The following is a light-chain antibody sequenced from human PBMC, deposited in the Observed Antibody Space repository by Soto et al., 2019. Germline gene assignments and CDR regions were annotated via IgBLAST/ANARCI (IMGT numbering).Light chain of an antibody. CDR3: QQYTSSLIT. J-gene: IGKJ5*01. Sequence: EIVMTQSPATLSVSPGERATLSCRASQSVSSNLAWYQQKPGQAPRLLIYGASTRATGIPDRFSGSGSGTDFTLTISRLEPEDFAVYYCQQYTSSLITFGQGTRLEIK. V-gene: IGKV3-15*01. CDR1: QSVSSN. CDR2: GAS.